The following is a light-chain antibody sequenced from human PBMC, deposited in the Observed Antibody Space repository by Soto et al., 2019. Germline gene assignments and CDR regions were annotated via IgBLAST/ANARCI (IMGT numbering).Light chain of an antibody. CDR2: GAS. J-gene: IGKJ4*01. V-gene: IGKV3-20*01. CDR1: QSVSGDY. Sequence: EMVMTQSPATLSVSQWERATRSCSASQSVSGDYLAWYQQKPGQAPRLLIYGASSRATGIPDRFSGSGSGTDFTLTISRLEPEDFPVYFCQQYGYSPGLAFGGGTKGDIK. CDR3: QQYGYSPGLA.